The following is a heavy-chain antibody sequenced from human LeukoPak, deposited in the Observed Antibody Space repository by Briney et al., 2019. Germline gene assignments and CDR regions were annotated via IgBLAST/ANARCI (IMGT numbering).Heavy chain of an antibody. J-gene: IGHJ6*02. CDR2: IGSITDGIT. CDR3: AIPPLSGTGSSRPLAGVDA. CDR1: GFTFSNYG. V-gene: IGHV3-48*04. D-gene: IGHD3-10*01. Sequence: GGSLRLSCAASGFTFSNYGMHWVRQAPGKGLEWVSYIGSITDGITHYAESVKGRFTISRDNAKNSLYLQMNSLRAEDTAVYYCAIPPLSGTGSSRPLAGVDAWGQGTTVTVSS.